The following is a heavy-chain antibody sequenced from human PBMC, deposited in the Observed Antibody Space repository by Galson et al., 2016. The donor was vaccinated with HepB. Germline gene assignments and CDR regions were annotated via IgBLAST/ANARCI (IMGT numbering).Heavy chain of an antibody. CDR1: GFTFSGST. CDR3: ASSTTPDYYYGMDV. CDR2: VRGKTNSYST. J-gene: IGHJ6*02. D-gene: IGHD4-11*01. Sequence: SLRLSCAASGFTFSGSTIHWVRQASGKGLEWVGRVRGKTNSYSTAYTASVNGRFTISRDDSKDTAYLQMNSLKTEDTAVYYCASSTTPDYYYGMDVWGQGTTVTASS. V-gene: IGHV3-73*01.